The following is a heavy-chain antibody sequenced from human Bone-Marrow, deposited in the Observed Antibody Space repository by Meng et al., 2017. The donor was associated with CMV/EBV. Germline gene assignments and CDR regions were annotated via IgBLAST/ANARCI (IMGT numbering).Heavy chain of an antibody. CDR1: GGSISSYY. Sequence: SETLSLTCTVSGGSISSYYWSWIRQPPGKGLEWIGSIYYSGSTYYNLSLKSRVTISVDTSKNQFSLKLSSVTAADTAVYYYARESYCSSPNLYFSLAFDIWGQGTMVTVSS. D-gene: IGHD2-2*01. V-gene: IGHV4-59*12. CDR2: IYYSGST. J-gene: IGHJ3*02. CDR3: ARESYCSSPNLYFSLAFDI.